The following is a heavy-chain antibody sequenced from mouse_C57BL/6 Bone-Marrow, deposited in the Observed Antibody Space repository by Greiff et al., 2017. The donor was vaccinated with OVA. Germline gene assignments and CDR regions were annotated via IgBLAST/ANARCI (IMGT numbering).Heavy chain of an antibody. CDR2: ISYDGSN. CDR1: GYSITSGYY. J-gene: IGHJ1*03. D-gene: IGHD5-1*01. Sequence: QSGPGLVKPSQSLSLTCSVTGYSITSGYYWNWIRQFPANKLEWMGYISYDGSNNYNPTLKNLISITRDTSKNQFFLKLKSVTTEDTATFYWARESTSVVWGTGTTVTVSS. CDR3: ARESTSVV. V-gene: IGHV3-6*01.